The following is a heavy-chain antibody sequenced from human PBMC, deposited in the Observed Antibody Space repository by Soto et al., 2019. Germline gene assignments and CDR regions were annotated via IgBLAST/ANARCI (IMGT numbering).Heavy chain of an antibody. Sequence: EVQLLESGGGLVQPGGSLRLSCAASGFTFSNYAMIWVRQAPGKGLEWVSAISESGGNTYYADSVKGRFTMSRDNSKHTLYLPMNSLRADDTAVYYCAKGWYYYYYMDVWGKGTTVTVSS. V-gene: IGHV3-23*01. CDR2: ISESGGNT. CDR3: AKGWYYYYYMDV. CDR1: GFTFSNYA. J-gene: IGHJ6*03.